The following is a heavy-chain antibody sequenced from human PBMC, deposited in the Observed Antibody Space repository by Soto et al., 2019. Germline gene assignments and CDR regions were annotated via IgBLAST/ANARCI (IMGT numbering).Heavy chain of an antibody. D-gene: IGHD3-22*01. CDR2: IYYSGST. Sequence: QVQLQESGPGLVKPSQTLSLTCTVSVASISSGGHYWSWIRQHPGEGLEWIGYIYYSGSTSYNPSLKSRVTISVDTSKNQFSLKLSSVTAADTAVYYCARESKYDTSGYPPWFAPWGQGTLVTVSS. V-gene: IGHV4-31*03. J-gene: IGHJ5*02. CDR3: ARESKYDTSGYPPWFAP. CDR1: VASISSGGHY.